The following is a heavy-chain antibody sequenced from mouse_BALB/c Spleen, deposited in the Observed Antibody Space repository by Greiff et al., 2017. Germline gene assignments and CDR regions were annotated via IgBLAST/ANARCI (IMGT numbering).Heavy chain of an antibody. Sequence: EVKVIESGGGLVQPKGSLKLSCAASGFTFNTYAMNWVRQAPGKGLEWVARIRSKSNNYATYYADSVKDRFTISRDDSQSMLYLQMNNLKTEDTAMYYCVSHSDVWGAGTTVTVSS. CDR2: IRSKSNNYAT. J-gene: IGHJ1*01. V-gene: IGHV10-1*02. CDR1: GFTFNTYA. CDR3: VSHSDV.